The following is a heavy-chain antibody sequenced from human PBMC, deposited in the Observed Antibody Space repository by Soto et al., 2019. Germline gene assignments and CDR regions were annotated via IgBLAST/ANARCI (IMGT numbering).Heavy chain of an antibody. J-gene: IGHJ4*02. CDR1: GLIFSNYK. Sequence: HPGGSLRLSCAASGLIFSNYKMHWVRQAPGKGLVWVSRINTDGSITDYADSVKGRFTVSRDNAKNTMYLQMNSLTVDDTAVYFCARDTNGLHYWGQGTLVTVSS. D-gene: IGHD2-2*01. CDR2: INTDGSIT. V-gene: IGHV3-74*01. CDR3: ARDTNGLHY.